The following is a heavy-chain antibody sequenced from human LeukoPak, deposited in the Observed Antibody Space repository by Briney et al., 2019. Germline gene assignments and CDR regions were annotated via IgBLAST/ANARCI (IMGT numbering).Heavy chain of an antibody. D-gene: IGHD1-26*01. CDR3: ARHPTYSGSYYGTS. CDR2: INHSGST. V-gene: IGHV4-34*01. J-gene: IGHJ4*02. Sequence: SETLSLTCAVYGGSFSGYYWSWIRQPPGKGLEWIGEINHSGSTNYNPSLKSRVTISVDTSKNQSSLKLSSVTAADTAVYYCARHPTYSGSYYGTSWGQGTLVTVSS. CDR1: GGSFSGYY.